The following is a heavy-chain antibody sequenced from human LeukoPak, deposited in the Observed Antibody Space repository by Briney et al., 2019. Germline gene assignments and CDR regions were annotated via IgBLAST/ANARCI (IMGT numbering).Heavy chain of an antibody. Sequence: PSETLSLTCTVSGGSISSSSYYWGWIRQPPGKGLEWIGSIYYSGSTYYNPSLKSRVTISVDTSKNQFSLKLSSVTAADTAVYYCAGVYYYDSSGYYPSPYDAFDIWGQGTMVTVSS. V-gene: IGHV4-39*07. CDR1: GGSISSSSYY. D-gene: IGHD3-22*01. CDR3: AGVYYYDSSGYYPSPYDAFDI. CDR2: IYYSGST. J-gene: IGHJ3*02.